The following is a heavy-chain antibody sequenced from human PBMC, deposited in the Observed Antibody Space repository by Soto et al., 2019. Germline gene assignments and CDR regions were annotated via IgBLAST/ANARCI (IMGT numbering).Heavy chain of an antibody. J-gene: IGHJ5*02. V-gene: IGHV1-69*06. CDR2: IIPIFGTA. D-gene: IGHD2-2*01. CDR1: GGTFSSYA. CDR3: ARDIVVVPAAILGWFDP. Sequence: SVKVSCKASGGTFSSYAISWVRQAPGQGLEWMGGIIPIFGTANYAQKFPGRVTITADKSTSTAYMELSSLRSEDTAVYYCARDIVVVPAAILGWFDPWGQGTLVTVSS.